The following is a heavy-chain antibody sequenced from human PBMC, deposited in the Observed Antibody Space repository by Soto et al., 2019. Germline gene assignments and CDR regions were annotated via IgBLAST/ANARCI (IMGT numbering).Heavy chain of an antibody. V-gene: IGHV3-66*01. D-gene: IGHD2-15*01. CDR1: GFTVSSNY. Sequence: EVQLVESGGGLVQPGGSLRLSCAASGFTVSSNYMSWVRQAPGKGLEWVSVIYSGGSTYYADSVKGRFTISRDNSKNTLYLQMNSLRAEDTAVYYCARAGDNCVSGSCPIVYWGQGTLVTVSS. J-gene: IGHJ4*02. CDR2: IYSGGST. CDR3: ARAGDNCVSGSCPIVY.